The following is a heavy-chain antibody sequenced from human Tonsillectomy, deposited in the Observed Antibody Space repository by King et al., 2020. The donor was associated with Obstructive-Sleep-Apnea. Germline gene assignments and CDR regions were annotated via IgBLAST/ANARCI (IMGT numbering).Heavy chain of an antibody. CDR1: DYSITRGYY. V-gene: IGHV4-38-2*01. CDR2: IHHSGST. D-gene: IGHD3-3*01. CDR3: ARGDDLWSGYYNGWFDP. Sequence: VQLQESGPGLVKPSETLSLTCAVSDYSITRGYYWGWIRQSPGKGLEWIGSIHHSGSTYHNPSLKSRVTISVDTSKNQFSLNLSSVTAADTAVYYCARGDDLWSGYYNGWFDPWGQGTLVTVSS. J-gene: IGHJ5*02.